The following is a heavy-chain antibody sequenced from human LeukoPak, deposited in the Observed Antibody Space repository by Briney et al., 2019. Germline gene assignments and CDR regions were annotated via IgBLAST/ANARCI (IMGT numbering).Heavy chain of an antibody. CDR2: ISSSGSTI. CDR1: GLTFSDYY. CDR3: AKSPGYYFDY. Sequence: GSLRLSCAASGLTFSDYYMSWIRQAPGKGLEWVSYISSSGSTIYYADSVKGRFTISRDNSKNTLYLQMNSLRAEDTAVYYCAKSPGYYFDYWGQGTLVTVSS. J-gene: IGHJ4*02. V-gene: IGHV3-11*01.